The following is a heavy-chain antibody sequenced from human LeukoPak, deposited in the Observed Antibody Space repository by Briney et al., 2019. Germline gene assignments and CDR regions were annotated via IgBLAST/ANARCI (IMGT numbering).Heavy chain of an antibody. V-gene: IGHV1-69*04. CDR2: IIPILGIA. D-gene: IGHD3-22*01. CDR1: GGTFSSYA. Sequence: SVKVSCKASGGTFSSYAISWVRQAPGQGLEWMGRIIPILGIANYAQKFQGRVTITADKSTSTAYMELSSLRSEDTAVYYCARDTAARRPYYYDSSGYYPWGQGALVTVSS. CDR3: ARDTAARRPYYYDSSGYYP. J-gene: IGHJ5*02.